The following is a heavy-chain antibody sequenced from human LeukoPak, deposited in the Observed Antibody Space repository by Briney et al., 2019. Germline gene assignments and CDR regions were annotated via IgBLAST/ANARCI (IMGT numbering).Heavy chain of an antibody. Sequence: GGSLRLSCAASGFTFSSYGMHWVRQAPGKGLEWVAVISYDGSNKYYADSVKGRFTISRDNSKNTLYLQMNSLRAEDTAVYYCAKDLSSRAGPNYHDYWGQGTLVTVSS. CDR1: GFTFSSYG. V-gene: IGHV3-30*18. CDR3: AKDLSSRAGPNYHDY. CDR2: ISYDGSNK. D-gene: IGHD2/OR15-2a*01. J-gene: IGHJ4*02.